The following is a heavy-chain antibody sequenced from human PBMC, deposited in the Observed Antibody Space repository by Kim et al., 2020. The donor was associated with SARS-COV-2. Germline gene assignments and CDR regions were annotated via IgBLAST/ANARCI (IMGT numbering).Heavy chain of an antibody. J-gene: IGHJ4*01. V-gene: IGHV1-3*04. CDR3: AREPYASGNWEY. D-gene: IGHD3-10*01. CDR1: GYTFSDYG. Sequence: PSVKVSCKASGYTFSDYGMHWVRQAPGQRLEWMGWINTGNGNTVYSQNFQGSVTITRDTSASTMYMELSSLTSEDTAVYYCAREPYASGNWEYWGHGTQVTVSS. CDR2: INTGNGNT.